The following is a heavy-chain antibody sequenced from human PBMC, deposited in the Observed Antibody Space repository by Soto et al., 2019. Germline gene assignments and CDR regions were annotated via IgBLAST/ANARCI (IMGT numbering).Heavy chain of an antibody. Sequence: SETLSLTCTVSGGSISSYYWSWIRQPPGKGLEWIGYIYYSGSTNYNPSLKSRVTISVDTSKNQFSLKLSSVTAADTAVYYCARDGYYDFWSGYPGGFDYWGQGTLVTGSS. D-gene: IGHD3-3*01. J-gene: IGHJ4*02. CDR1: GGSISSYY. V-gene: IGHV4-59*01. CDR2: IYYSGST. CDR3: ARDGYYDFWSGYPGGFDY.